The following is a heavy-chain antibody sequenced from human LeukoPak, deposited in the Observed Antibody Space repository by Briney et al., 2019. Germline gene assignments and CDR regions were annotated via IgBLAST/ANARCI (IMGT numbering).Heavy chain of an antibody. V-gene: IGHV3-7*05. D-gene: IGHD3-16*01. J-gene: IGHJ3*02. Sequence: PGGSLRLSCAASGFTFSSHAMNWVRQAPGRGLEWVANIDQSGGRNNYVDSVKGRFTISRDNAKNSLFLEMSSLRADDTAVYFCARDVEGGTFDIWGQGTTVTVSS. CDR3: ARDVEGGTFDI. CDR1: GFTFSSHA. CDR2: IDQSGGRN.